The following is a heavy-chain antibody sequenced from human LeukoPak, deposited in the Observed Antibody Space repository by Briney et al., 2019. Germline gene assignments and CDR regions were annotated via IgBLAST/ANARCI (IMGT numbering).Heavy chain of an antibody. CDR1: GYTFTSYG. D-gene: IGHD3-22*01. CDR3: ATTLDYYDSSVLRIGAFDI. V-gene: IGHV1-18*01. CDR2: ISAYNGNT. J-gene: IGHJ3*02. Sequence: ASVKVSCKASGYTFTSYGISWVRQAPGQGLEWMGWISAYNGNTNYAQKLQGRVTMTTDTSTSTAYMELRSLRSDETDVYYCATTLDYYDSSVLRIGAFDIWGQGTLVTVSS.